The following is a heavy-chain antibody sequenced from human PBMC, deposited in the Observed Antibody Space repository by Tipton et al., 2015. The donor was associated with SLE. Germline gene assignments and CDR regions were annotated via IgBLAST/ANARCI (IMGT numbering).Heavy chain of an antibody. D-gene: IGHD4-11*01. CDR2: IYYNGYS. CDR1: SGSISSSLYY. V-gene: IGHV4-39*07. CDR3: ASGTTTQLDDYFYYHIDV. J-gene: IGHJ6*03. Sequence: GLVKPSESLSLTCTVSSGSISSSLYYWGWIRQPPGKGLEWIGSIYYNGYSYFNPSLQSRVTMSIDPSKNQFSLKLSSVTAADTAVYYCASGTTTQLDDYFYYHIDVWGKGTTVTVSS.